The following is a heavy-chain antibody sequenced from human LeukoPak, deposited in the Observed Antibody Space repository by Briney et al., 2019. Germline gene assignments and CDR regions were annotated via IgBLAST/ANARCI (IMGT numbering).Heavy chain of an antibody. J-gene: IGHJ5*02. CDR3: AKDHCSGGSCYTPRFDP. Sequence: PGGSLRLSCAASGFTFSSYGMHWVRQAPGKGLEWVTLISRDGRNKYYADSVKGRFTISRDNSKNTVYLQMNSLRAEDTAVYYCAKDHCSGGSCYTPRFDPWGQGTLVTVPT. V-gene: IGHV3-30*18. D-gene: IGHD2-15*01. CDR1: GFTFSSYG. CDR2: ISRDGRNK.